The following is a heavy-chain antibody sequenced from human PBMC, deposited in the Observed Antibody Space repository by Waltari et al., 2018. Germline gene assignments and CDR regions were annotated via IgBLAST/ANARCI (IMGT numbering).Heavy chain of an antibody. CDR3: ARGVDYDFWSGYCDY. CDR2: INPHSGNT. D-gene: IGHD3-3*01. V-gene: IGHV1-8*01. Sequence: QVQLVQSGAEVKKPGASVKVSCKASGYTFTSDEINWVRQATGQGLEWMGWINPHSGNTCYAQKFQGRVTITRNTSISTADMELSSLRSDDTAVYYCARGVDYDFWSGYCDYWGQGTLVTVSS. CDR1: GYTFTSDE. J-gene: IGHJ4*02.